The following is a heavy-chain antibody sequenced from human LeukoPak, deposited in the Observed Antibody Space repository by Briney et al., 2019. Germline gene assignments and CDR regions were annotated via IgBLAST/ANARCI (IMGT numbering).Heavy chain of an antibody. D-gene: IGHD6-13*01. CDR1: GGPISSNSHS. Sequence: PSETQSLTCTVSGGPISSNSHSWEWIRQPPGKGLEWIANIYYSGNTNYNPSLESRVTISVDASENQFSLKLNSVTAADTAVYYCARRIHGSSHVDCWGQGTLVTVSS. CDR2: IYYSGNT. V-gene: IGHV4-39*01. J-gene: IGHJ4*02. CDR3: ARRIHGSSHVDC.